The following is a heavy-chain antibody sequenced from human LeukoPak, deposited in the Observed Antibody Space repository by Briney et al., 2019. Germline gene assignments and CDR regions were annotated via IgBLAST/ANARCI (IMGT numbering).Heavy chain of an antibody. V-gene: IGHV3-48*03. CDR2: ISSSGSTI. CDR1: GFTFSSYE. Sequence: SGGSLRLSCAASGFTFSSYEMNWVRQAPGKGLEWVSYISSSGSTIYYADSVKGRFTISRDNAKNSLYLQMNSLRAEDTAVYYCARSRAYFDYWGQGTLVTVSS. J-gene: IGHJ4*02. CDR3: ARSRAYFDY.